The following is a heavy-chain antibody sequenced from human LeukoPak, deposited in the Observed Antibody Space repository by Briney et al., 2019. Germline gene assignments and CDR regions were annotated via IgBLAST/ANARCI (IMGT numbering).Heavy chain of an antibody. CDR3: AHGVTYYDYVWGSYFLGDVQH. J-gene: IGHJ1*01. D-gene: IGHD3-16*01. Sequence: SGPTLVKPTRTLTLTCTFSGFSRSTSGVGVCWIRQPPGKALEWLALIYWNDDKRYSPSLKSRLTITKDTSKNQVVLTMTNIDPVDTATYYCAHGVTYYDYVWGSYFLGDVQHWGQGTLVTVSS. CDR2: IYWNDDK. CDR1: GFSRSTSGVG. V-gene: IGHV2-5*01.